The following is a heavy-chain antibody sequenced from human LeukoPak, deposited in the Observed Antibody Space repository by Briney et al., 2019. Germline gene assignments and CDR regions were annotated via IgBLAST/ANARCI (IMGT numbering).Heavy chain of an antibody. CDR3: AKNFGHQQFDS. CDR2: IKEDGSVK. D-gene: IGHD3/OR15-3a*01. J-gene: IGHJ4*02. Sequence: GGSLRLSCAVSGFTFSSSWMDWVRQAPGKGLEWVADIKEDGSVKNYVDSVKGRFTISRDNTKNSLYLQMNSLRAEDTAVYYCAKNFGHQQFDSWGQGTLVTVSS. V-gene: IGHV3-7*01. CDR1: GFTFSSSW.